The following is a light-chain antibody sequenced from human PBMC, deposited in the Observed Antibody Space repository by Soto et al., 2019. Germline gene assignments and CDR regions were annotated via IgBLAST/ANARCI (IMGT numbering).Light chain of an antibody. CDR1: QNIADY. J-gene: IGKJ4*01. V-gene: IGKV1-39*01. CDR3: LQTFTTHIT. CDR2: SSS. Sequence: DIQMTQSPSSCSASPGDTVTITCRPSQNIADYLSWYQQKPGKAPKFLMYSSSILHDGVSSRFSGDGSGTAFTLTITGLQPEDFATYYCLQTFTTHITFGGGTTVEVK.